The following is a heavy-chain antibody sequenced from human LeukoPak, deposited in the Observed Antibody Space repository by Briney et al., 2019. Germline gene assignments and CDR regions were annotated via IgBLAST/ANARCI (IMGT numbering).Heavy chain of an antibody. D-gene: IGHD1-14*01. V-gene: IGHV1-46*01. Sequence: ASVKVSCKASGYTFTSYYIHWVRQAPGQGLEWMGIINHSSGSASYAQKFQGRVTMTRDMSTSTVYMELNSLRSEDTAVYSCVRGRTDETVYYYYMDVWGKGTTVTISS. CDR1: GYTFTSYY. CDR2: INHSSGSA. CDR3: VRGRTDETVYYYYMDV. J-gene: IGHJ6*03.